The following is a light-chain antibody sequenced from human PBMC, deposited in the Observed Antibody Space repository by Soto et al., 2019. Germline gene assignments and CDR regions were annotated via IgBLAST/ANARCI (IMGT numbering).Light chain of an antibody. Sequence: EIQMTQAPSSLSASVGDRVTITCRASQTISMYLNWYQQKPGKAPILLISAASSLQTVFPSRFNGSCSGTDFSLTISSLQPKHFATYYCQQSYSIPPLTFVGGTRVEIK. CDR2: AAS. CDR1: QTISMY. V-gene: IGKV1-39*01. CDR3: QQSYSIPPLT. J-gene: IGKJ4*01.